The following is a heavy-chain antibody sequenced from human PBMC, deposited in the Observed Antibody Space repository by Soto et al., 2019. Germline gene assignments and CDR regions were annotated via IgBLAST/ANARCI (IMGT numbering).Heavy chain of an antibody. CDR3: ARGYCSGGSCGLFDY. CDR2: IYYSGST. CDR1: GGSISSYY. V-gene: IGHV4-59*01. D-gene: IGHD2-15*01. Sequence: QVQLQESGPGLVKPSETLSLTCTVSGGSISSYYWSWIRQPPGKGLEWIGYIYYSGSTNYNPSLKSRVTISVDTSTNQVSLRLSSVTAADTAVYYCARGYCSGGSCGLFDYWGQGTLVTVSS. J-gene: IGHJ4*02.